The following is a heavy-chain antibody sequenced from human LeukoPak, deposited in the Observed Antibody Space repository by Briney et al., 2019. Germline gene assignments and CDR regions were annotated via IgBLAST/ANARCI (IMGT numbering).Heavy chain of an antibody. J-gene: IGHJ6*03. V-gene: IGHV4-38-2*02. CDR3: ASEESMDV. CDR1: GYSISSGYY. D-gene: IGHD3-10*01. CDR2: IYHSGST. Sequence: SETLSLTCTVSGYSISSGYYWGWIRQPPGKGLEWIGSIYHSGSTYYNPSLKSRVTISVDTSKNQFSLKLSSVTAADTAVYYCASEESMDVWGKGTTVTISS.